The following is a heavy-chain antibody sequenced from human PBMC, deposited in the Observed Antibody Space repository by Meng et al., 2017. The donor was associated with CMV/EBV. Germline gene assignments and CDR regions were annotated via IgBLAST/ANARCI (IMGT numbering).Heavy chain of an antibody. V-gene: IGHV1-46*01. J-gene: IGHJ4*02. CDR1: GYTFTSYY. CDR2: INPSVGSV. D-gene: IGHD3-10*01. Sequence: VSCRASGYTFTSYYLHWVRQAPGQGLEWMGLINPSVGSVHLEKKFQGRVTVTRDTSARSVYMHLSSLTSEDTAVYYCARALRGRGSDYWGQGTLVTVSS. CDR3: ARALRGRGSDY.